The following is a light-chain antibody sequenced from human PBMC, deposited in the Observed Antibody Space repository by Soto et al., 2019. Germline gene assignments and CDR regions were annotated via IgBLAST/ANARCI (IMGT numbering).Light chain of an antibody. CDR3: QHYNTYPWT. Sequence: DIQMTQSPSTLSGSVGARVTITCRASQTISSWLAWYQQKPGKARKLLIYKASTLKSGVTSRFSGSGSGTEFTLTISSLQPGDFATYYCQHYNTYPWTFGQGTKVDIK. J-gene: IGKJ1*01. CDR1: QTISSW. CDR2: KAS. V-gene: IGKV1-5*03.